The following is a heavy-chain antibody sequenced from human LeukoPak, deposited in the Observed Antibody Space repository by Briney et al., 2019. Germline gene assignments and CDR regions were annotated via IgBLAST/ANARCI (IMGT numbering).Heavy chain of an antibody. CDR1: GFTFSSYA. V-gene: IGHV3-30*04. J-gene: IGHJ3*02. Sequence: SGGSLRLSCAASGFTFSSYAMRWVRQAPGKGLEWVGVISYDGSNKYYADSVKGRFTISRDNSKNTLYLQMNSLRAEDTAVYYCARASPGDAFDIWGQGTMVTVSS. CDR3: ARASPGDAFDI. CDR2: ISYDGSNK.